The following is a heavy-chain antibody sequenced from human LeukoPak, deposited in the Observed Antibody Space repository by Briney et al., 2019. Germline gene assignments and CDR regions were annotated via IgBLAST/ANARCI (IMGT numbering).Heavy chain of an antibody. CDR3: ARAEKTYFYDSGGYWD. D-gene: IGHD3-22*01. CDR1: GYTFSSSG. Sequence: ASVKVSCKASGYTFSSSGISWVRQAPGQGLEWMGWISGYNGNTNYAQKLQGRVTMTTDTSTSTAYMELRSLRSDDTAVYYCARAEKTYFYDSGGYWDWGQGSLATVSS. J-gene: IGHJ4*02. CDR2: ISGYNGNT. V-gene: IGHV1-18*01.